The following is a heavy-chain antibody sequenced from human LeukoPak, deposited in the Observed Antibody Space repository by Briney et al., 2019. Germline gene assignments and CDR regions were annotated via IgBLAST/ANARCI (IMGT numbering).Heavy chain of an antibody. CDR1: GYTFTGYY. Sequence: GASVKVSCKASGYTFTGYYMHWVRQAPGQGLEWMGRIIPILGIANYAQKFQGRVTITADKSTSTAYMELSSLRSEDTAVYYCARRSSGWDAFDIWGQGTMVTVSS. CDR3: ARRSSGWDAFDI. CDR2: IIPILGIA. D-gene: IGHD6-19*01. J-gene: IGHJ3*02. V-gene: IGHV1-69*02.